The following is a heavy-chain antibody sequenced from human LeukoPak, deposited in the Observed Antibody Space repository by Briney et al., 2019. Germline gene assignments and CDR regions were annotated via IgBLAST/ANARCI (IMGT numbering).Heavy chain of an antibody. CDR1: GFTFSNAW. CDR3: ITTVAGTETFDY. Sequence: GGSLRLSCAASGFTFSNAWMNWVRQAPGKGLEWVGRIKSKTDGGTTDYAAPVKGRSTISRDDSKNTLYLQMNSLKTEDTAVYYCITTVAGTETFDYWGQGTLVTVSS. CDR2: IKSKTDGGTT. V-gene: IGHV3-15*07. D-gene: IGHD6-19*01. J-gene: IGHJ4*02.